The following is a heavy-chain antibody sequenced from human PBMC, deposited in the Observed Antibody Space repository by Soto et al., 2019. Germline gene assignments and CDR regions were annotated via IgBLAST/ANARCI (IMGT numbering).Heavy chain of an antibody. V-gene: IGHV4-39*01. Sequence: QLQLQESGPGLVKPSETLSLTCTVSGGSISSSSYYWGWIRQPPGKGLEWIGSIYYSGSTYYNPSLKSRVTISVDTSKNQFSLKLSSVTAADTAVYYCARQGLGAAWFDPWGQGTLVTVSS. CDR2: IYYSGST. CDR3: ARQGLGAAWFDP. CDR1: GGSISSSSYY. D-gene: IGHD6-25*01. J-gene: IGHJ5*02.